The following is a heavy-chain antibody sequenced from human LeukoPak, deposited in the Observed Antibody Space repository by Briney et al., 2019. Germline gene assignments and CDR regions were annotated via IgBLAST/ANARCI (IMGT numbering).Heavy chain of an antibody. CDR3: ARNSGYGYYFDY. D-gene: IGHD5-12*01. Sequence: PGGSLRLSCAASGFTFSTYAMSWVRQAPGKGLEWVSTISGSGGSTYYADSVKGRFTISRDNSKNTLYLQMNSLRAEDTAVYYCARNSGYGYYFDYWGQGTLATVSS. CDR1: GFTFSTYA. J-gene: IGHJ4*02. V-gene: IGHV3-23*01. CDR2: ISGSGGST.